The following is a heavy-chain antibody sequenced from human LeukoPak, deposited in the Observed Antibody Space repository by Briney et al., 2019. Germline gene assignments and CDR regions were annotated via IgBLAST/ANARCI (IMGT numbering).Heavy chain of an antibody. CDR1: GFTFSSYA. V-gene: IGHV3-23*01. D-gene: IGHD5-24*01. CDR2: ISGSGGST. Sequence: GGSLRLSCAASGFTFSSYAMSWIRQAPGKGLEWVSAISGSGGSTYYADSVKGRFTISRDNSKNTLYLQMNSLRAEDTAVYYCATYRWDGYNQYYFDYWGQGTLVTVSS. CDR3: ATYRWDGYNQYYFDY. J-gene: IGHJ4*02.